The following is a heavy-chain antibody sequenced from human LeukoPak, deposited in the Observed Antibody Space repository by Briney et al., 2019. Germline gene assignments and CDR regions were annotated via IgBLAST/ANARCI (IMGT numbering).Heavy chain of an antibody. D-gene: IGHD3-22*01. CDR1: GFTFSIYA. CDR2: ITSRGEST. Sequence: GGSLRLSCAASGFTFSIYAMSWVRQAPGKGRQWVSSITSRGESTWYVDSVKGRFTITRDNSENTLYLQMHSLRAEDTAVYYCARDRPNYYGSDGHYYRRDGDYWGRGTLVSVSS. J-gene: IGHJ4*02. V-gene: IGHV3-23*01. CDR3: ARDRPNYYGSDGHYYRRDGDY.